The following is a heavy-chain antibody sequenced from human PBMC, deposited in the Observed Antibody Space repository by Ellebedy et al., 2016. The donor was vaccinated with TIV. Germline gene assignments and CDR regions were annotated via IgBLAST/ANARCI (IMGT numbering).Heavy chain of an antibody. J-gene: IGHJ6*03. V-gene: IGHV1-69*10. CDR3: ASLLYSAQYFYMDV. CDR1: GGTFNNYA. D-gene: IGHD2-15*01. Sequence: AASVKVSCKPSGGTFNNYALNWVRQAPGQGLEWMGGIIPMFGLTTYAQKFQGRVTITADKSTSTAYMELSRLRSEDTAVYYCASLLYSAQYFYMDVWGKGTTVTVSS. CDR2: IIPMFGLT.